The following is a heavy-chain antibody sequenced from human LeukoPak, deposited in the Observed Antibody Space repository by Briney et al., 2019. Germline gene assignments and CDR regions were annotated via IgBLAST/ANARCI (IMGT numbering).Heavy chain of an antibody. Sequence: AGGSLRLSCAASGFTFSSYAMSWVRQAPGKGLEWVSAISGSGGSTYYADSVKGRFTISRDNSKNTLYLQMNSLRAEDTAVYYCAKPSSSWESIDAFDIWGQGTMVTVSS. CDR2: ISGSGGST. V-gene: IGHV3-23*01. J-gene: IGHJ3*02. D-gene: IGHD6-13*01. CDR3: AKPSSSWESIDAFDI. CDR1: GFTFSSYA.